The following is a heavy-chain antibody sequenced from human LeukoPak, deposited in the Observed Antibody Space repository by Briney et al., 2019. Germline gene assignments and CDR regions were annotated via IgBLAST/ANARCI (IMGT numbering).Heavy chain of an antibody. D-gene: IGHD2-15*01. V-gene: IGHV3-23*01. Sequence: PGGSLRLSCAASGFTFTTYAMSWVRQAPGKGVEWVSAISGSTGRTYYADSVKGRFTISRDNSKNTLYLQMNNLRAEDTAVYYCAPRVVGSAPFDYWGQGTLVTVSS. CDR2: ISGSTGRT. CDR3: APRVVGSAPFDY. CDR1: GFTFTTYA. J-gene: IGHJ4*02.